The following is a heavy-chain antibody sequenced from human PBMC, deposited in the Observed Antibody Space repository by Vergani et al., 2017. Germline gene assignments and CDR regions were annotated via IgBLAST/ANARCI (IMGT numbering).Heavy chain of an antibody. J-gene: IGHJ3*02. CDR1: GFTFDDYA. D-gene: IGHD3-10*01. CDR3: ARVGRGITMVRETETDAFDI. Sequence: EVQLVESGGGLVQPGRSLRLSCAASGFTFDDYAMHWVRQAPGKGLEWVSGISWNSGSTGYAASLKGRFNLSRDNAKNSLYLQMNSMRAEDTAVYYCARVGRGITMVRETETDAFDIWGQGTMVTGSS. CDR2: ISWNSGST. V-gene: IGHV3-9*01.